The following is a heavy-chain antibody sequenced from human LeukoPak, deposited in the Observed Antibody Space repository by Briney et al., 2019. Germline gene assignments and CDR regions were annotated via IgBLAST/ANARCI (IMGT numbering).Heavy chain of an antibody. Sequence: SETLSLTCAVYGGSFSGYYWSWIRQPSGKGLEWIGEINHSGSTNYNPSLKSRVTISVDKSKNQFSLKLSSVTAADTAVYYCAREVWGSMVRGVMDWGQGTLVTVSS. J-gene: IGHJ4*02. CDR3: AREVWGSMVRGVMD. CDR2: INHSGST. V-gene: IGHV4-34*01. D-gene: IGHD3-10*01. CDR1: GGSFSGYY.